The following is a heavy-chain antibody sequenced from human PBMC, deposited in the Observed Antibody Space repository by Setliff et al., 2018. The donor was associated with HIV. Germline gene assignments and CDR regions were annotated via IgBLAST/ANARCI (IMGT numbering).Heavy chain of an antibody. CDR3: ARVQTMAVAGTQYYYMDV. CDR2: FDPEDGET. V-gene: IGHV1-24*01. Sequence: GASVKVSCKISGYTLTELSVHWVRQAPGKGPEWMANFDPEDGETFYAQKFQGRVSIARDTSASTAYMELSSLRSEDTAVYYCARVQTMAVAGTQYYYMDVWGKGTTVTVSS. CDR1: GYTLTELS. D-gene: IGHD6-19*01. J-gene: IGHJ6*03.